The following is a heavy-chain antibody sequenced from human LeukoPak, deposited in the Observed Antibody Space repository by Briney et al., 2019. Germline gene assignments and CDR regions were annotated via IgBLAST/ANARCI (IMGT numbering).Heavy chain of an antibody. D-gene: IGHD3-22*01. CDR2: INPSGGST. Sequence: ASVKVSCKASGYTFTSYYMHWVRQAPGQGLEWMGIINPSGGSTSYAQKFQGRVTMTRDMSTSTAYMELSSLRSEDTAVYYCAREAVRCYDSSGYYRNFDYWGQGTLVTVSS. J-gene: IGHJ4*02. CDR3: AREAVRCYDSSGYYRNFDY. V-gene: IGHV1-46*01. CDR1: GYTFTSYY.